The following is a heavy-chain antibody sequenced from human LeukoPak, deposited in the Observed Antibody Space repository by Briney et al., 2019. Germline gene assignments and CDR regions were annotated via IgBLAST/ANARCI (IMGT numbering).Heavy chain of an antibody. CDR1: GFTFSSYS. D-gene: IGHD5-12*01. V-gene: IGHV3-74*01. J-gene: IGHJ3*02. Sequence: GGSLRLSCAASGFTFSSYSMNWVRQAPGKGLVWVSRITSDGSTTSYADSVKGRFTISRDNAKNTLYVQMNSLRVEDTAVYYCATSRSSGYAFDIWGQGTMVTVSS. CDR3: ATSRSSGYAFDI. CDR2: ITSDGSTT.